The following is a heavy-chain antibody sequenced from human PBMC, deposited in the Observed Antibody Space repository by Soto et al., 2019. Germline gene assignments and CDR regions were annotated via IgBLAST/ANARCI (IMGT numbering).Heavy chain of an antibody. J-gene: IGHJ4*02. Sequence: EVQLVESGGGLVKPGGSLRLACAASGFTFRSTWMNWVRQAPGKGLEWVGRIKSTGDGGTTDYAAPVKGRFTISRDDSKDTLYLQMNSLKAEDIAVYFCSTDPPKLLGPFDYWGQGTLVTVSS. CDR3: STDPPKLLGPFDY. CDR2: IKSTGDGGTT. D-gene: IGHD3-10*01. V-gene: IGHV3-15*07. CDR1: GFTFRSTW.